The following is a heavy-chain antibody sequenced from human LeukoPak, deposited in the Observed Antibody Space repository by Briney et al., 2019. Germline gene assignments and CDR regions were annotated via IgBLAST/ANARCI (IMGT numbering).Heavy chain of an antibody. CDR2: ISGSGGGT. Sequence: GGSLRLSCAASGFTFSSYAMNWVRQAPGKGLEWVSGISGSGGGTNYADSVKGRFTISRDNSKNTLYLQMNSLRVEDTALYYCAKPQYCSSTSCYDYYYYGMDVWGQGTTVTVSS. CDR3: AKPQYCSSTSCYDYYYYGMDV. CDR1: GFTFSSYA. D-gene: IGHD2-2*01. J-gene: IGHJ6*02. V-gene: IGHV3-23*01.